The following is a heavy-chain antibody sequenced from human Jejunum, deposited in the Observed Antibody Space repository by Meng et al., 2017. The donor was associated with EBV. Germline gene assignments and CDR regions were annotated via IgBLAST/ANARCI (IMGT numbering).Heavy chain of an antibody. CDR1: GDSICSTDTW. CDR2: IFHAGNP. V-gene: IGHV4-4*03. J-gene: IGHJ4*02. CDR3: ARGSHYTWDV. Sequence: VHEQVVVPELVMPQGARCVTCGCSGDSICSTDTWWGWDRHPPGKGLELIGEIFHAGNPNYNPSLKGQVTMSVDTSKNQFSLNLSSVTAADSALYYCARGSHYTWDVWGQGTLVTVSS. D-gene: IGHD3-16*01.